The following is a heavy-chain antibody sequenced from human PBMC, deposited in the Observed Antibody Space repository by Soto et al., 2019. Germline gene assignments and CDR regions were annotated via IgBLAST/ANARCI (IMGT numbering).Heavy chain of an antibody. Sequence: QEQLVQSGAEVKEPGASLKVSCKASGDTFTTNYLHWVRQAPGQGLEWMGRINPNNGATLYAQEFQGRLILTTDTSTSTVYMDRNSVKSEDSAVYYCASRVLCDMDVWGQGTTVTVSS. D-gene: IGHD2-21*01. CDR3: ASRVLCDMDV. CDR1: GDTFTTNY. J-gene: IGHJ6*02. V-gene: IGHV1-46*01. CDR2: INPNNGAT.